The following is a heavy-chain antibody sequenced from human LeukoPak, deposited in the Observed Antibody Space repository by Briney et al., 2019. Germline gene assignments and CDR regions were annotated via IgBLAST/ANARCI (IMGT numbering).Heavy chain of an antibody. V-gene: IGHV4-34*01. CDR1: GGSFSGYY. D-gene: IGHD6-6*01. CDR2: INHSGST. J-gene: IGHJ4*02. Sequence: SETLSLTCAVYGGSFSGYYWSWIRQPPGKGLEWIGEINHSGSTNYNPSLKSRVTISVDTSKNQFSLKLSSVTAADTAVYYCARHSDEQLGPYYFDYWGQGTLVTVSS. CDR3: ARHSDEQLGPYYFDY.